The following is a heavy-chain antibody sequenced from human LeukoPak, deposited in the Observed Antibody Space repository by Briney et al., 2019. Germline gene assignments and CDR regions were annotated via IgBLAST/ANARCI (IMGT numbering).Heavy chain of an antibody. CDR1: GGSINSYY. Sequence: SETLSLTCTVSGGSINSYYWTWIRQPPGKGLEWIGYIYYSGSTNYNPSLKSRVTISVDTSKNQLSLKLSSVTAADTAVYYCARAFIYSWFDPWGQGTLVTVSS. J-gene: IGHJ5*02. CDR3: ARAFIYSWFDP. CDR2: IYYSGST. D-gene: IGHD4-11*01. V-gene: IGHV4-59*12.